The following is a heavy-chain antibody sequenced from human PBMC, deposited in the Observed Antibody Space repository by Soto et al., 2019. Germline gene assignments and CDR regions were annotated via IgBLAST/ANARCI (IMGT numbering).Heavy chain of an antibody. Sequence: PSETLSLTCTVSGGSISSSNYYWGWIRQPPGKGLEWVGTISYSGSTDYNPSLKSRVTISVDTSNNQFSLKLSSVTAADTAIYYCARWTVRAARVYRTREAEYFDYWGQGTLVTVSS. CDR2: ISYSGST. D-gene: IGHD3-10*01. J-gene: IGHJ4*02. V-gene: IGHV4-39*01. CDR1: GGSISSSNYY. CDR3: ARWTVRAARVYRTREAEYFDY.